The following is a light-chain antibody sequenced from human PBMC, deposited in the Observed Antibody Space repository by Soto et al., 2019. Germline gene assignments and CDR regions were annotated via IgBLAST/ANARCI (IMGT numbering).Light chain of an antibody. CDR1: QSVSSD. CDR3: QQYGSSPRT. Sequence: IVVSQSPATLSVSNGDRATLSCRASQSVSSDLAWYRQKPGQAPRLLSFGASTRATDIPDRFSGRGSGTEFTLTISRLQPEDFAVYYCQQYGSSPRTFGQGTKVDIK. J-gene: IGKJ1*01. CDR2: GAS. V-gene: IGKV3-15*01.